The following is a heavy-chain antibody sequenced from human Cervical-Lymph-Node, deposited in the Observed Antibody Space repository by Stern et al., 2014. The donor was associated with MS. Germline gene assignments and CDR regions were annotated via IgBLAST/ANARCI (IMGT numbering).Heavy chain of an antibody. CDR1: GFSLSTRGVG. CDR2: IHWNDDK. V-gene: IGHV2-5*01. D-gene: IGHD3-22*01. J-gene: IGHJ2*01. CDR3: AHSLYGSRGFYWYFDL. Sequence: QVTLRESGPTLVKPTQTLTLTCTFSGFSLSTRGVGVGWIRQPPGKALEWLALIHWNDDKYYIPSLKTRLTITKETSENQVVLTMTDMDPVDTATYYCAHSLYGSRGFYWYFDLWGRGTLVTVSS.